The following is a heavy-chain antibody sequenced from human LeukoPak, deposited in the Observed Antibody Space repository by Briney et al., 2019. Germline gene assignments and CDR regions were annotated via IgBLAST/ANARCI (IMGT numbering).Heavy chain of an antibody. CDR3: ARDMRYYYYYMDV. CDR1: GFTFSSYA. Sequence: PGGSLRLSCAASGFTFSSYAMHWVRQAPGKGLEWVAVISYDGSNKYYADSVKGRFTISRDNSKNTLYLQMNSLRAEDTAVYYCARDMRYYYYYMDVWGKGTTVTVSS. CDR2: ISYDGSNK. D-gene: IGHD2-2*01. V-gene: IGHV3-30*04. J-gene: IGHJ6*03.